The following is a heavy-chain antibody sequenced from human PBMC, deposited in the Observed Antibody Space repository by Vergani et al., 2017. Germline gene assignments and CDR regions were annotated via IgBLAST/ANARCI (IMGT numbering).Heavy chain of an antibody. J-gene: IGHJ4*02. Sequence: QVQLVQSGAEVKKPGASVKVSCKASGYTFTGYYMHWVRQAPGQGLEWMGWINPNSGGTNYAQKFQGRVTMTRDTSISTAYMELSSLRSEDTAVYYCASGYSSGWYTDVKDYFDYWGQGTLVTVSS. V-gene: IGHV1-2*02. CDR1: GYTFTGYY. D-gene: IGHD6-19*01. CDR2: INPNSGGT. CDR3: ASGYSSGWYTDVKDYFDY.